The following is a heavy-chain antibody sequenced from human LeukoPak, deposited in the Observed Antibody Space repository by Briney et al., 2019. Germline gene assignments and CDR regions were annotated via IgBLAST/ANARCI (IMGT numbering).Heavy chain of an antibody. CDR2: IWYDGSNK. V-gene: IGHV3-33*06. Sequence: GSLRLSCAASGFTLSSYGMHWVRQAQGRGREWVAVIWYDGSNKYYADSVKGRFTISRDNSKNTLYLQMNSLRAEDTAVYYCAKEVYYDSSGYGFDYWGQGTLVTVSS. D-gene: IGHD3-22*01. CDR1: GFTLSSYG. J-gene: IGHJ4*02. CDR3: AKEVYYDSSGYGFDY.